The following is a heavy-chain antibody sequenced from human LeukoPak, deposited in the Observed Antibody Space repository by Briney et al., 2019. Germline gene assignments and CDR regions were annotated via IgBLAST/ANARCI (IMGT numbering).Heavy chain of an antibody. CDR3: ARLRSSSWYTVDY. Sequence: GESLKISCKGSGYTLPYYWIAWVRQMPGKGLEWMGIIYPDGSDTRYSPSFQGLVTISADKSITTAYLQWSSLKASDTAMYYCARLRSSSWYTVDYWGQGTLVTVSS. CDR1: GYTLPYYW. J-gene: IGHJ4*02. CDR2: IYPDGSDT. V-gene: IGHV5-51*01. D-gene: IGHD6-13*01.